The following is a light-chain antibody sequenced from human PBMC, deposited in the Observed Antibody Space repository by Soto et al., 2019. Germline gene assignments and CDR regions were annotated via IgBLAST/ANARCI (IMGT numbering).Light chain of an antibody. V-gene: IGLV2-23*01. J-gene: IGLJ2*01. CDR2: EGS. CDR1: SSDVGSYNL. CDR3: CSYAGSSIHLV. Sequence: QSVLTQPASVSGSPGQSITISCTGTSSDVGSYNLVSWYQQHPGKAPKLMIYEGSKRPSGVSNRFSGSKSGNTASLTISGLQAEDEADYYCCSYAGSSIHLVFGGGTKVTVL.